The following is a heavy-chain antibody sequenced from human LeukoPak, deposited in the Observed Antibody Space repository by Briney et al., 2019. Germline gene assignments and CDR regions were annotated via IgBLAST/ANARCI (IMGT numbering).Heavy chain of an antibody. CDR3: ARESTLSEDYYYYGMDV. J-gene: IGHJ6*02. CDR2: ISYDGSNK. V-gene: IGHV3-30-3*01. CDR1: GFTFSSYA. D-gene: IGHD2/OR15-2a*01. Sequence: GGSLRLSCAASGFTFSSYAMHWVRQAPGKGLEWVAVISYDGSNKCYADSVKGRFTISRDNSKNTLYLQMNSLRAEDTVVYYCARESTLSEDYYYYGMDVWGQGTTVTVSS.